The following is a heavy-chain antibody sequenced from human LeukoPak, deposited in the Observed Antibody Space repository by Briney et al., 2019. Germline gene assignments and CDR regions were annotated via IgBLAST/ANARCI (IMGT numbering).Heavy chain of an antibody. Sequence: GGSRRLSCTSSGFTFREFAVSWFRQAPGKGLEWICFIRSSIYGGTPKAAASVKGRFIFSRDDSKGVAYLRMNSLKTDDTAVYYCSREWGNGNDLRPDSWGQGTLVTVSS. J-gene: IGHJ4*02. CDR2: IRSSIYGGTP. CDR3: SREWGNGNDLRPDS. D-gene: IGHD1-1*01. CDR1: GFTFREFA. V-gene: IGHV3-49*03.